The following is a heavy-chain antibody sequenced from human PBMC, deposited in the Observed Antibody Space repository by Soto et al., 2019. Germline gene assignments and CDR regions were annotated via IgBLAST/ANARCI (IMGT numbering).Heavy chain of an antibody. CDR1: GGSISSYY. V-gene: IGHV4-4*07. J-gene: IGHJ6*02. CDR3: AREIRDNTILGYYGMDV. Sequence: QVQLQESGPGLVKPSETLSLTCTVSGGSISSYYWSWIRQPAGKGLEWIGRIYTSGSTNYNPSLKSRVTKSVDTSKNQFALKLSSVTDADTAVYYCAREIRDNTILGYYGMDVWGQGTTVTVSS. CDR2: IYTSGST. D-gene: IGHD3-3*01.